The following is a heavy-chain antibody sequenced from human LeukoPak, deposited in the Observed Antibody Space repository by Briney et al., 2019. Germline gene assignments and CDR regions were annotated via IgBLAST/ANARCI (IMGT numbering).Heavy chain of an antibody. J-gene: IGHJ4*02. CDR1: GFTFSSYE. V-gene: IGHV3-48*03. CDR3: AKATGTLGN. CDR2: ISSSGSTI. D-gene: IGHD1-1*01. Sequence: GGSLRLSCAAPGFTFSSYEMNWVRQAPGKGLEWVSYISSSGSTIYYADSVKGRFTISRDNAKNSLYLQMNSLRAEDTAIFYCAKATGTLGNWGQGTLVTVSS.